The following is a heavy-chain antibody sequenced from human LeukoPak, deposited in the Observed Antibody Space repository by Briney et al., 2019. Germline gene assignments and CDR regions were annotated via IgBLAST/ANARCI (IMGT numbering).Heavy chain of an antibody. J-gene: IGHJ5*02. V-gene: IGHV4-34*01. CDR3: ARVRQHRRRHYYGSGSYYQGWFDP. CDR1: GGSTSSDY. Sequence: SETLSLTCTVSGGSTSSDYWNWIRQPPGRGLEWIGEINHSGSTNYNPSLKSRVTISVDTSKNQFSLKLSSVTAADTAVYYCARVRQHRRRHYYGSGSYYQGWFDPWGQGTLVTVSS. CDR2: INHSGST. D-gene: IGHD3-10*01.